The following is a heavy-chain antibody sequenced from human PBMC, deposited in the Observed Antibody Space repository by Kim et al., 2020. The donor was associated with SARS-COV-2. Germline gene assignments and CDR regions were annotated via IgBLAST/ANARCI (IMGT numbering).Heavy chain of an antibody. CDR2: IYYSGST. CDR3: ERHYPGYSYGSIAV. J-gene: IGHJ6*03. Sequence: SETLSLTCTVSGGSISSSSYYWGWIRQPPGKGLEWIGSIYYSGSTYDNPSLKSRVTISVNTSTNQFSLKLSSVTAADTAEYYCERHYPGYSYGSIAVWG. V-gene: IGHV4-39*01. D-gene: IGHD5-18*01. CDR1: GGSISSSSYY.